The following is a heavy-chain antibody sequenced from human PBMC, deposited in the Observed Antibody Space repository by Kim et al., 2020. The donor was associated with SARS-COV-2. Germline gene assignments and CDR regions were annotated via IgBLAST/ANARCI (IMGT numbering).Heavy chain of an antibody. J-gene: IGHJ6*02. V-gene: IGHV3-15*01. CDR1: GFTFSNAW. CDR3: TLGVNYYYYYGMDV. D-gene: IGHD3-3*02. CDR2: IKSKTDGGTT. Sequence: LSLTCAASGFTFSNAWMSWVRQAPGKGLEWVGRIKSKTDGGTTDYAAPVKGRFTISRDDSKNTLYLQMNSLKTEDTAVYYCTLGVNYYYYYGMDVWGQGTTVTVSS.